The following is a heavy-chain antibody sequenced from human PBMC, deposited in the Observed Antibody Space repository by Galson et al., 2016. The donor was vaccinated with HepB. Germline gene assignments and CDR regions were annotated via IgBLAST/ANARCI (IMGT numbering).Heavy chain of an antibody. CDR2: ISRSGGTT. D-gene: IGHD3-22*01. CDR3: SSLEYYDSSGYSYPFYYYGMDV. V-gene: IGHV3-23*01. Sequence: SLRLSCAASGFTFSNSAMSWVRQAPGKGLEWVSAISRSGGTTYSADSVKGRFTISGDNSKNTLYLQLNSLRAEDTAVYYCSSLEYYDSSGYSYPFYYYGMDVWGQGTTVTVSS. J-gene: IGHJ6*02. CDR1: GFTFSNSA.